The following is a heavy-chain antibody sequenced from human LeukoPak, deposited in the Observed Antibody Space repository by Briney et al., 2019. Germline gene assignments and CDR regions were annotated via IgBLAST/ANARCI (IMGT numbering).Heavy chain of an antibody. D-gene: IGHD2-2*01. Sequence: ASVKVSCKASGYTFTGYYMHWVRQAPGQGLEWMGWINPNSGGTNYAQKFQGRVTMTRNTSISTAYMELRSLRSDDTAVYYCASSVVLSDAFDIWGQGTMVTVSS. CDR2: INPNSGGT. V-gene: IGHV1-2*02. J-gene: IGHJ3*02. CDR3: ASSVVLSDAFDI. CDR1: GYTFTGYY.